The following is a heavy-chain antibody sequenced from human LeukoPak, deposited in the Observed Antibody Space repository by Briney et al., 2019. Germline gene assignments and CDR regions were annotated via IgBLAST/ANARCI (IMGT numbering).Heavy chain of an antibody. CDR1: GFTFSSYA. CDR3: AKDWVGYSYGFDY. D-gene: IGHD5-18*01. J-gene: IGHJ4*02. CDR2: ISGSGGST. V-gene: IGHV3-23*01. Sequence: GGSLRLSCAASGFTFSSYAMSWVRQAPGKGLEWVSAISGSGGSTYYADSVKGRFTISRDNSKNTLYLQMNSLRADDTAVYYCAKDWVGYSYGFDYWGQGTLVTVSS.